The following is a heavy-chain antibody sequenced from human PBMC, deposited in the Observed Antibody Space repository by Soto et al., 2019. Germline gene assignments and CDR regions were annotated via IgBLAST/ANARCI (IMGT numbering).Heavy chain of an antibody. J-gene: IGHJ5*02. V-gene: IGHV1-2*04. Sequence: QVQLVQSGAAVKKPGASVKVSCKASGYTFTANYIHWVRQAPGQGLEWMGWINPNSGGTNYAQNFQGWVTMTRDTSISTACMELSRLRSDDTAVYYCARGPLAVDSTSSGWFDPSGRVTLVTVTS. CDR3: ARGPLAVDSTSSGWFDP. CDR1: GYTFTANY. CDR2: INPNSGGT. D-gene: IGHD6-6*01.